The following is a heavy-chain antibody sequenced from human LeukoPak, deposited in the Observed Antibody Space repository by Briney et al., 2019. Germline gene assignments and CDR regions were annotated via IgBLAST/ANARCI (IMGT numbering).Heavy chain of an antibody. CDR3: ARDPTVTTGGGYFDT. CDR1: GGSFSGYY. J-gene: IGHJ5*02. V-gene: IGHV4-34*01. D-gene: IGHD4-17*01. CDR2: INHSGST. Sequence: SETLSLTCAVYGGSFSGYYWSWIRQPPGKGLEWIGEINHSGSTNYNPSLKSRVTISVDTSKNQFSLNLNSVTASDTAVYYCARDPTVTTGGGYFDTWGPGTLVTVSS.